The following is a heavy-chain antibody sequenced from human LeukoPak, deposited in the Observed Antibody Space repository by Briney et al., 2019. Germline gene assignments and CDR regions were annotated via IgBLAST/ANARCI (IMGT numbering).Heavy chain of an antibody. D-gene: IGHD3-9*01. V-gene: IGHV3-7*01. CDR3: ARGYYDILTGDIGAFDI. CDR2: IKQDGSEK. Sequence: GGSLRLSCAASGFTFGSYWMSWVRQAPGKGLQCVADIKQDGSEKYYVDSVKGRFTISRDNAKNSLYLQMNSLRAEDTAVYYCARGYYDILTGDIGAFDIWGQGTMVTVSS. J-gene: IGHJ3*02. CDR1: GFTFGSYW.